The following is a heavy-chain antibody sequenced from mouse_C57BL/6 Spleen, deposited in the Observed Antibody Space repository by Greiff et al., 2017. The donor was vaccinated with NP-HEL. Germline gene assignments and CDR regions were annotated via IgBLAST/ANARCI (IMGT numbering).Heavy chain of an antibody. Sequence: QVQLQQPGAELVKPGASVKLSCKASGYTFTSYWMHWVKQRPGQGLEWIGMIHPNSGSTNYNEKFKSKATLTVDKSSSTAYMQLSSLTSEDSAVYYCARIDITTVVAFDYWGQGTTLTVSS. D-gene: IGHD1-1*01. CDR1: GYTFTSYW. CDR3: ARIDITTVVAFDY. CDR2: IHPNSGST. J-gene: IGHJ2*01. V-gene: IGHV1-64*01.